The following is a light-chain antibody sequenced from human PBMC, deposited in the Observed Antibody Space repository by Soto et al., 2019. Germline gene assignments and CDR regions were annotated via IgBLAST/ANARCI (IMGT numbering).Light chain of an antibody. J-gene: IGLJ1*01. CDR1: NIGIKS. V-gene: IGLV3-21*04. CDR2: YDS. CDR3: QVCDSSSDHYV. Sequence: SYELTQPPSVSVAPGKTARITCGGNNIGIKSVHWYQQKPGQAPVLVIYYDSDRPSGIPERFSGSNSGNTATLTISRVEAGDEADYYCQVCDSSSDHYVFGTGTKLTVL.